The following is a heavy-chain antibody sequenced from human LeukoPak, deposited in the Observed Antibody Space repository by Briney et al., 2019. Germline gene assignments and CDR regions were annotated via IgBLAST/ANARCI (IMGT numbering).Heavy chain of an antibody. Sequence: GGSLRLSCAASGFTFSRHAMSWVRQAPGKGLEWVSVIYSGSSADYADSVKGRFTISRDNSKNTLYLQMNSLRAEDTAVYYCAPGGDHPYWGPGTLVTVSS. CDR1: GFTFSRHA. V-gene: IGHV3-53*01. CDR2: IYSGSSA. D-gene: IGHD2-21*02. CDR3: APGGDHPY. J-gene: IGHJ1*01.